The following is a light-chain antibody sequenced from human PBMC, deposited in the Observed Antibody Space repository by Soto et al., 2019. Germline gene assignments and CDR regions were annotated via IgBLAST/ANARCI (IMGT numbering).Light chain of an antibody. J-gene: IGKJ1*01. CDR1: QSLNNR. CDR2: DAS. CDR3: HQYKTYST. V-gene: IGKV1-5*01. Sequence: DIQLTQSPSTLSASVGDRVTITCPASQSLNNRLAWYQQKPGKAPKLLIYDASTLESGVSSRFSGTGSETECTLTITDLQADDLATYFCHQYKTYSTFGQGTKVEIK.